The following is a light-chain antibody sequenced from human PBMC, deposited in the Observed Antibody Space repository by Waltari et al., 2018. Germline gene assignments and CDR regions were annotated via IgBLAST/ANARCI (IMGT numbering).Light chain of an antibody. CDR3: QKYESLPAT. Sequence: ELVLTQSPGTLSLSPGERATLSCRASQSVGRYLVWYQQKPGQAPRLLIDHASIRSTGIPDRFSGSGSGTDFSLTISRLEPEDFAVYYCQKYESLPATFGQGTKVEI. J-gene: IGKJ1*01. V-gene: IGKV3-20*01. CDR1: QSVGRY. CDR2: HAS.